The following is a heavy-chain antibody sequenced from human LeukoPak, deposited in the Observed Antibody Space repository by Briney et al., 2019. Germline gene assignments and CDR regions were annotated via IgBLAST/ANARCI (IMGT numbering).Heavy chain of an antibody. CDR2: ISYDGSNK. CDR1: GFTFSSYA. J-gene: IGHJ6*04. V-gene: IGHV3-30*04. Sequence: GGSLRLSCAASGFTFSSYAMHWVRQAPGKGLEWVAVISYDGSNKYYADSVEGRFTISRDNSKNTLYLQMNSLRAEDTAVYYCARGSGFYGMDVWGKGTTVTVSS. D-gene: IGHD3-3*01. CDR3: ARGSGFYGMDV.